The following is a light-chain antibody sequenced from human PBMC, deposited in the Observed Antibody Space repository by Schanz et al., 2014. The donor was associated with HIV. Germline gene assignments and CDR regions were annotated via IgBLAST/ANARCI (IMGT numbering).Light chain of an antibody. Sequence: QSALTQPPSASGSPGQSVTISCTGTSSDVGGYNYVSWYQQHPGKAPKLMIYEVSKRPSGVSNRFSGSKSGNTASLTISGLQPDDEADYYCCSYTTSTTRVFGGGTKLTVL. CDR1: SSDVGGYNY. CDR2: EVS. CDR3: CSYTTSTTRV. J-gene: IGLJ3*02. V-gene: IGLV2-14*01.